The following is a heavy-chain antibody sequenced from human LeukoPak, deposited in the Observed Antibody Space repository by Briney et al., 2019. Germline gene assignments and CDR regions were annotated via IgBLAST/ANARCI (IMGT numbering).Heavy chain of an antibody. CDR3: ARLGTWIQLWSY. V-gene: IGHV4-34*01. D-gene: IGHD5-18*01. J-gene: IGHJ4*02. CDR1: GGSFSGYY. CDR2: INHSGFT. Sequence: SETLSLTCGVSGGSFSGYYWSWIRQPPGKGLEWIGEINHSGFTNYNPSLKSRLTISVDRSKNEFSLKLSSVTAADTAVYYCARLGTWIQLWSYWGQGTLVTVSS.